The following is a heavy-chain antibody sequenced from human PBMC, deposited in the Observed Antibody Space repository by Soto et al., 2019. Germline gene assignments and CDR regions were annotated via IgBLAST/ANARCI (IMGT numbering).Heavy chain of an antibody. Sequence: QVQLVQSGAEVKKPGSSVKVSCKASGGTFSSYTISWVRQAPGQGLEWMGRIIPILGIANYAQKFQGRVTITADKSTSTAYMELSSLRSEDTAVYYCARSLRFPHYYYYYGMDVWGQGPTVTVSS. CDR1: GGTFSSYT. D-gene: IGHD3-10*01. V-gene: IGHV1-69*02. CDR2: IIPILGIA. CDR3: ARSLRFPHYYYYYGMDV. J-gene: IGHJ6*02.